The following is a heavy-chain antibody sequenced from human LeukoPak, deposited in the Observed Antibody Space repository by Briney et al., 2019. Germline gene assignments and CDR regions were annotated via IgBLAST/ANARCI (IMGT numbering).Heavy chain of an antibody. Sequence: PGGSLRLSCAASASTFSSYSMNWVRQAPGKGLEWVSYIDTSSNYIYYADSVKGRFTISRDNSKNTLYLQMNSLRAEDTAVYYCTTYDSSGYYYSPFDCGGQGTLVTVSS. D-gene: IGHD3-22*01. CDR1: ASTFSSYS. CDR2: IDTSSNYI. V-gene: IGHV3-21*04. CDR3: TTYDSSGYYYSPFDC. J-gene: IGHJ4*02.